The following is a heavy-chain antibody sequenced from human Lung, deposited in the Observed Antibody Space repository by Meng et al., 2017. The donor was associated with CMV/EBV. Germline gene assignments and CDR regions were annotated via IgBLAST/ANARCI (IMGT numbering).Heavy chain of an antibody. CDR1: GFSVDDYG. CDR2: INWTGGSI. V-gene: IGHV3-20*04. CDR3: ARERFWSGYYYNNGMDV. D-gene: IGHD3-3*01. J-gene: IGHJ6*02. Sequence: ESXKISXAASGFSVDDYGMSWVRQAPGKGLEWVAGINWTGGSIGYVDSVKGRFTISRDNAKNSLYLQMNSLRDEDTALYYCARERFWSGYYYNNGMDVWGQGXTVTVSS.